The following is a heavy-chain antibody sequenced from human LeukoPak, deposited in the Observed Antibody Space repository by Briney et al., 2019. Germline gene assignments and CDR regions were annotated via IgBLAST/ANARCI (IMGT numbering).Heavy chain of an antibody. Sequence: GASVKVSCKASGGTFSSYAISWVRQAPGQGLEWMGRIIPILGIANYAQKFQGRVTITADKSTSTAYMELSSLRSEDTAVYYCARGSNSSSWYNWFDPWGQGTLVTVSP. V-gene: IGHV1-69*04. D-gene: IGHD6-13*01. J-gene: IGHJ5*02. CDR2: IIPILGIA. CDR3: ARGSNSSSWYNWFDP. CDR1: GGTFSSYA.